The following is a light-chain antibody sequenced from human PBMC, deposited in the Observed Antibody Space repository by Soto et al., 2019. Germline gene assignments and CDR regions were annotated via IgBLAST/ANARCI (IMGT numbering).Light chain of an antibody. CDR2: WAS. CDR3: QQYYSTPLS. CDR1: QQVLYSSNNKNY. V-gene: IGKV4-1*01. Sequence: IVMTQSPDSLAVSLGARATINXQSSQQVLYSSNNKNYLAWYQQKPGQPPKLLIYWASTRESGVPDRFTGSGSGTDFTLTISSLQAEDVAIYYCQQYYSTPLSFGGGTKVAIK. J-gene: IGKJ4*01.